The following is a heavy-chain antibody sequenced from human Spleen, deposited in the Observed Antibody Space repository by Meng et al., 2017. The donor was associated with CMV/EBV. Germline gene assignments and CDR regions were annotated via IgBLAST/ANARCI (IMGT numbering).Heavy chain of an antibody. Sequence: GSLRLSCTVSGGSISSYYWSWIRQPPGKGLEWIGYIYYSGSTNYNPSLKSRVTISVDTSKNQFSLKLSSVTAADTAVYYCARAVDFWSGQKTGHFDYWGQGTLVTVSS. J-gene: IGHJ4*02. CDR1: GGSISSYY. CDR2: IYYSGST. CDR3: ARAVDFWSGQKTGHFDY. V-gene: IGHV4-59*01. D-gene: IGHD3-3*01.